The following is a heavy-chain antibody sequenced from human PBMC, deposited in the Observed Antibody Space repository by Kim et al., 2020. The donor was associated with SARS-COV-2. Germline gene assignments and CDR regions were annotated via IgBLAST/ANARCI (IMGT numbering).Heavy chain of an antibody. CDR1: GFTFSSYA. D-gene: IGHD6-13*01. CDR3: AKGRGYSSSWHALEKNYYYYYGMDV. CDR2: ISGSGGST. Sequence: GGSLRLSCAASGFTFSSYAMSWVRQAPGKGLEWVSAISGSGGSTYYADSVKGRFTISRDNSKNTLYLQMNSLRAEDTAVYYCAKGRGYSSSWHALEKNYYYYYGMDVWGQGTTVTVSS. J-gene: IGHJ6*02. V-gene: IGHV3-23*01.